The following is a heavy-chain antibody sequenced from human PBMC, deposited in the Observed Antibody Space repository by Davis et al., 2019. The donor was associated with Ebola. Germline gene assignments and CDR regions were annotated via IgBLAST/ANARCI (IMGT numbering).Heavy chain of an antibody. V-gene: IGHV4-39*07. Sequence: MPGGSLRLSCRVSGGSISRSGHYWGWIRQPPGKGLEWIGSIYHGGSTFYNPSLKSRVTISVDTSKNQFSLKLSSVTAADTAVYYCARVGYYYDSSGYHTGAFDIWGQGTMVTVSS. CDR3: ARVGYYYDSSGYHTGAFDI. CDR1: GGSISRSGHY. D-gene: IGHD3-22*01. CDR2: IYHGGST. J-gene: IGHJ3*02.